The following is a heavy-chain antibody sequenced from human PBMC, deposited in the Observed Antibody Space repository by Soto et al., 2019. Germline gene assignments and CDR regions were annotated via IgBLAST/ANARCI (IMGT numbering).Heavy chain of an antibody. D-gene: IGHD3-22*01. CDR2: ISAYNGNT. Sequence: QVQLVQSGAEVKKPGASVKVSCKASGYTFASYGISWVRQAPGQGLEWMGWISAYNGNTNYAQKLQGRVTMXTXTPXSTAYMELRSLRSDDTAVYYCARVKGSGYHNWFDPWGQGTLVTVSS. CDR3: ARVKGSGYHNWFDP. V-gene: IGHV1-18*01. CDR1: GYTFASYG. J-gene: IGHJ5*02.